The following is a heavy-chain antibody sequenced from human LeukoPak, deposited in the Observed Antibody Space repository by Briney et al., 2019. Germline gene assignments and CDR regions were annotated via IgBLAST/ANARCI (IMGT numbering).Heavy chain of an antibody. CDR3: ARVSSSWYQDWYFDL. D-gene: IGHD6-13*01. CDR1: GGSFSGYY. CDR2: INHSGST. J-gene: IGHJ2*01. Sequence: SSETLSLTCAVYGGSFSGYYWSWIRQPPGKGLEWIGEINHSGSTNYNPSLKSRVTMSVDTSKNQFSLKLSSVTAADTAVYYCARVSSSWYQDWYFDLWGRGTLVTVSS. V-gene: IGHV4-34*01.